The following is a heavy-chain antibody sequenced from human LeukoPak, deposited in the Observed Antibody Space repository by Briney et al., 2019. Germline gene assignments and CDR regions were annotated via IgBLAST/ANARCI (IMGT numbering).Heavy chain of an antibody. J-gene: IGHJ4*02. V-gene: IGHV3-21*01. CDR1: GFTFSSYS. CDR2: ISSSSSYI. Sequence: PGGSLRLSCAASGFTFSSYSMTWVRQAPGKGLEWVSSISSSSSYIYYADSVKGRFTISRDNAKNSLYLQMNSLRAEDTAVYYCARDKPEGIVVVTAHDYWGQGTLVTVSS. D-gene: IGHD2-21*02. CDR3: ARDKPEGIVVVTAHDY.